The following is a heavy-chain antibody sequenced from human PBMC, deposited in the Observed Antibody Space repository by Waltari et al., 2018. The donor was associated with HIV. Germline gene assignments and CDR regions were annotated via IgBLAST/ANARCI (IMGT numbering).Heavy chain of an antibody. Sequence: QVQLVQSGSELKKPGASVKVSCKASGYTFTSYAMNWVRQAPGQGLEWMGWINTNTGNPTYAQGFTGRFVFSLDTSVSTAYLQISSLKAEDTAVYYCAALETGIAVAGGPALDIWGQGTMVTVSS. V-gene: IGHV7-4-1*02. D-gene: IGHD6-19*01. J-gene: IGHJ3*02. CDR1: GYTFTSYA. CDR3: AALETGIAVAGGPALDI. CDR2: INTNTGNP.